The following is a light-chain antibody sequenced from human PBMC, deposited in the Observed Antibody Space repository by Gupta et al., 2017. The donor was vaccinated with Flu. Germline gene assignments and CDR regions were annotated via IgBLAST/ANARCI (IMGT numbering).Light chain of an antibody. CDR3: QQLDSYPIT. Sequence: DIQLTQSPSFLSASVGDRVTITCRASQGVSSSLAWYQQKPGKAPKLLVSAASTLQSGVPPRFSGSGSRTGFTLTISSLQPEDFATYYCQQLDSYPITFGGGTKVEI. V-gene: IGKV1-9*01. CDR1: QGVSSS. CDR2: AAS. J-gene: IGKJ4*01.